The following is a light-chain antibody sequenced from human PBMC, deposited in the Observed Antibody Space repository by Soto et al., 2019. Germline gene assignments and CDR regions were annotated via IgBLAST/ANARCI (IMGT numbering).Light chain of an antibody. Sequence: QSALTQPPSVSGAPGQRVTIFCTGSTSNIGADYHVHWYRQLPGTAPRLLIYGNTTHPSGVPGRFSCSKSGTSASLAITGLQAEDEGNYYCQSYDTSLRAYVFGTGTKVTVL. V-gene: IGLV1-40*01. CDR1: TSNIGADYH. CDR3: QSYDTSLRAYV. J-gene: IGLJ1*01. CDR2: GNT.